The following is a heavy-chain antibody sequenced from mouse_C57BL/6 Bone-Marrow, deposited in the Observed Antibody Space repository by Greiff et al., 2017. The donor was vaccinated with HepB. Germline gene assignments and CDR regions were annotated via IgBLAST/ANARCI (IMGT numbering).Heavy chain of an antibody. CDR2: IYPGSGST. V-gene: IGHV1-55*01. Sequence: QVQLQQSGAELMKPGASVKLSCKATGYTFTSYWITWVKQRPGQGLEWIGDIYPGSGSTNYNEKFKSKATLTVDTSSSTAYMQLSSLTSEDSAVYYCARLYYGYDGRAYAMDYWGQGTSVTVSS. D-gene: IGHD2-2*01. J-gene: IGHJ4*01. CDR3: ARLYYGYDGRAYAMDY. CDR1: GYTFTSYW.